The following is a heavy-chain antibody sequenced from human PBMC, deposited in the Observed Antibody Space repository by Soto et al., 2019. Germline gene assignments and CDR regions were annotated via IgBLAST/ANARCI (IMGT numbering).Heavy chain of an antibody. CDR2: IHYNVGT. CDR3: ARDRGDYGNFDY. CDR1: GGSISSGGYY. D-gene: IGHD4-17*01. V-gene: IGHV4-31*03. J-gene: IGHJ4*02. Sequence: QVQLQESGPGLVKFSQTLSLTCTVSGGSISSGGYYWNRIRKHPGKRLEGIGYIHYNVGTYSNPSLSSRATIAVYTSKNQFSLKLTSVNAADTAVYYCARDRGDYGNFDYGGQGTLVTVAS.